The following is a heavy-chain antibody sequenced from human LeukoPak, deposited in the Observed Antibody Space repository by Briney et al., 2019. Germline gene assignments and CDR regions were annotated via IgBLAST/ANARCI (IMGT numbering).Heavy chain of an antibody. V-gene: IGHV3-9*01. CDR2: ISRDSANI. CDR1: GFTFDDYV. CDR3: ARDFCTGCNYYFYGMDV. J-gene: IGHJ6*02. D-gene: IGHD2-2*01. Sequence: GGSLRLSCAASGFTFDDYVMHWVRQAPGRGLEWVSGISRDSANIGYADSVKGRFTISRDNAKNSLYLRMNSLTTEDTALYYCARDFCTGCNYYFYGMDVWGRGTTVTVSS.